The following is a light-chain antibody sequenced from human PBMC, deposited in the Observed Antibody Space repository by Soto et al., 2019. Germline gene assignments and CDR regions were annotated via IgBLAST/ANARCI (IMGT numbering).Light chain of an antibody. V-gene: IGLV1-44*01. CDR2: TND. CDR1: SSNIRGNS. CDR3: AAWDDTLSGVV. J-gene: IGLJ3*02. Sequence: QSVLSQPPSASGTPGQRVTISCSGSSSNIRGNSVNWYQQLPGTAPKLLIYTNDHRPSGVPDRFSGSKSGTSASLAISGLQSEDEADYYCAAWDDTLSGVVFGGGTKLT.